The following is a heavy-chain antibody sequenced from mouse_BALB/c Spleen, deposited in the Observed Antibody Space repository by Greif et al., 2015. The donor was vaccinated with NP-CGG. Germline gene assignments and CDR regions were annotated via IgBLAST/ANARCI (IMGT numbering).Heavy chain of an antibody. CDR2: ILPGSGST. CDR1: GYTFSSYW. Sequence: VQLQQSGAELMKPGASVKISCKATGYTFSSYWIGWVKQRPGHGLEWIGGILPGSGSTNYNERFKGKATFTADTSSNTAYMQLSSLTSEDSAVYYCARHHYYGPGWGQGTTLTVSS. D-gene: IGHD1-2*01. CDR3: ARHHYYGPG. V-gene: IGHV1-9*01. J-gene: IGHJ2*01.